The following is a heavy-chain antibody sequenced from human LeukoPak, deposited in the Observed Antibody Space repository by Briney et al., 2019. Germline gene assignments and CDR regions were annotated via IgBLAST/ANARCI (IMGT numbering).Heavy chain of an antibody. V-gene: IGHV1-2*02. CDR2: INPDSGAT. CDR1: GYTFIVYY. Sequence: ASVTVSLKASGYTFIVYYMHWVRPAPGQGPEWVGWINPDSGATNYAQKFQGRVTMTRDTSISTAYMELSSLRSDDTAVYYCARIFGYCSTTSCYSFDYWGQGTQVTVSS. D-gene: IGHD2-2*03. CDR3: ARIFGYCSTTSCYSFDY. J-gene: IGHJ4*02.